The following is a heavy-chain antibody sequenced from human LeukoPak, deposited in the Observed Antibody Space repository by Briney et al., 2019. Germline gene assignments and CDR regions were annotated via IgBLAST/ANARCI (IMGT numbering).Heavy chain of an antibody. J-gene: IGHJ4*02. CDR3: ARAGGYCGRISCPYYFDY. D-gene: IGHD2-15*01. Sequence: EASVKVSCKASGYTFTGYYMHWVRQAPGQGLGWMGWINPNSGGTNYAQKFQGRVTMTRDTSISTAYMELSRLRSDDTAVYYCARAGGYCGRISCPYYFDYWGQGSLVAVSS. V-gene: IGHV1-2*02. CDR2: INPNSGGT. CDR1: GYTFTGYY.